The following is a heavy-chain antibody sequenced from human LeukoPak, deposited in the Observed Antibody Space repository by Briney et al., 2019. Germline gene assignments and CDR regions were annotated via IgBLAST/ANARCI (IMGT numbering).Heavy chain of an antibody. Sequence: GGSLRLSCAASGFTFSSYAMSWVRQAPGKGLEWVSAISGSGGSTYYADSVKGRFTISRDKSKNTLYLQMNSLRAEDTAVYYCARVRDTTVVTPVDYWGQGTLVTVSS. CDR2: ISGSGGST. CDR3: ARVRDTTVVTPVDY. J-gene: IGHJ4*02. V-gene: IGHV3-23*01. CDR1: GFTFSSYA. D-gene: IGHD5-18*01.